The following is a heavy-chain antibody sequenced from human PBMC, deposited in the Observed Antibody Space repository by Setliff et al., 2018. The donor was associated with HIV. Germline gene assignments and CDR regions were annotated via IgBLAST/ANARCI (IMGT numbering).Heavy chain of an antibody. J-gene: IGHJ6*02. CDR2: IHSSGNT. CDR1: GGSLSDYY. V-gene: IGHV4-34*01. D-gene: IGHD6-13*01. CDR3: ARVGGRGGSSWYLGTKMGRKYGMDV. Sequence: SETLSLTCAVYGGSLSDYYWSWIRQPPGKGLEWLGEIHSSGNTNYSPSLKGRVTISVDTPMNEYSLNLKSVTAADTAVYYCARVGGRGGSSWYLGTKMGRKYGMDVWGQGTTVTVSS.